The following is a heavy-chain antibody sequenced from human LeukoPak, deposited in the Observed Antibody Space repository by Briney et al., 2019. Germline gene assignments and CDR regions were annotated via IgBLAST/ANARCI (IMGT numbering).Heavy chain of an antibody. D-gene: IGHD6-13*01. CDR3: ARVSQQQPQVGLFDY. CDR2: MYYSGSA. CDR1: GGSMNGYF. J-gene: IGHJ4*02. Sequence: SETLSLTCTVSGGSMNGYFWSWIRQPPGKGLEWIAYMYYSGSANYNPSVKSRVTISVDRSKNQFSLKLSSVTAADTAVYYCARVSQQQPQVGLFDYWGQGTLVTVSS. V-gene: IGHV4-59*12.